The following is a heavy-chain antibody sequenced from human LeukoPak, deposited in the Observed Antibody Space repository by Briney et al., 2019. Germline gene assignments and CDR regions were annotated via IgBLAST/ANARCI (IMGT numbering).Heavy chain of an antibody. Sequence: PGRSLRLSCTASGFTFGDYAMSWVRQAPGKGLEWVGFIRSKAYGGTTEYAASVKGRFTISRDDSKSIAYLQMNSLKTEDTAVYYCTRDPGYDIVTGYYRAFDYWGQGTLVTVSS. D-gene: IGHD3-9*01. J-gene: IGHJ4*02. V-gene: IGHV3-49*04. CDR2: IRSKAYGGTT. CDR1: GFTFGDYA. CDR3: TRDPGYDIVTGYYRAFDY.